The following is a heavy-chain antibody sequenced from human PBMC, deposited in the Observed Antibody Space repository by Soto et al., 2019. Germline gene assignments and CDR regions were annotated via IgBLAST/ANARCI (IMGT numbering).Heavy chain of an antibody. D-gene: IGHD2-21*01. Sequence: QITLKESGPTLVKPTQTLTLTCTFSAFSLSTSGVGVGWIRQPPGKALEWLTFIYWDDDKRHSPSLKSRLTITKDTSKNQVVLTMTNMDPVDTATYYCARLVAAGITYYFDSWGQGTLVTVSS. CDR1: AFSLSTSGVG. CDR2: IYWDDDK. J-gene: IGHJ4*02. CDR3: ARLVAAGITYYFDS. V-gene: IGHV2-5*02.